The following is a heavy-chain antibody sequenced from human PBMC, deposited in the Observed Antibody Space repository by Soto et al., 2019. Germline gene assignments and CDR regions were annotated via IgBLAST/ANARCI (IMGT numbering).Heavy chain of an antibody. D-gene: IGHD2-15*01. CDR2: IYPGGVNI. CDR1: GDSFASHY. CDR3: ARAWGYCSGGSCSPPYGMDV. J-gene: IGHJ6*02. V-gene: IGHV1-46*01. Sequence: VKVCCKAIGDSFASHYMHWVRQSPGQGLEWMGTIYPGGVNITYAQKFQGRVTMTTDTSTSTAYMELNSLRSDDTAVYYCARAWGYCSGGSCSPPYGMDVWG.